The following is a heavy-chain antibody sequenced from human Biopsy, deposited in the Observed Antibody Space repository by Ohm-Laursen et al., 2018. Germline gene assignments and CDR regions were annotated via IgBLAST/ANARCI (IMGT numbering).Heavy chain of an antibody. CDR1: GFTFSNYA. V-gene: IGHV3-23*01. J-gene: IGHJ5*02. CDR3: AKEVFSAVGTSGFDP. Sequence: GSLRLSCTASGFTFSNYAMSWVRQAPGKGLERVSGISGSGGRTYYAESIKGRFTISRDNSKKTVYLQMKSLRAEDTAVYYCAKEVFSAVGTSGFDPWGQGTLVTVSS. CDR2: ISGSGGRT. D-gene: IGHD1/OR15-1a*01.